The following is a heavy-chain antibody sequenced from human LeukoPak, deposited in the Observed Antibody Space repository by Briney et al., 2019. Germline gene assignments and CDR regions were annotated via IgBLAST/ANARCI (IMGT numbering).Heavy chain of an antibody. CDR2: ISWDGGST. CDR1: GFTFDDYT. J-gene: IGHJ4*02. CDR3: AKDTGYSSSWPAGIAVAGTLDY. D-gene: IGHD6-19*01. Sequence: GGSLRLSCAASGFTFDDYTMHWVRQAPGKGLEWVSLISWDGGSTYYADSVKGRFTISRDNSKNSLYLQMNSLRAEDTAVYYCAKDTGYSSSWPAGIAVAGTLDYWGQGTLVTVSS. V-gene: IGHV3-43*01.